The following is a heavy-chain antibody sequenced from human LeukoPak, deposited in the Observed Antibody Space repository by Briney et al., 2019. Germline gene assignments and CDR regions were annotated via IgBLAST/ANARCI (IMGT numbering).Heavy chain of an antibody. CDR3: ARDSPPLVAV. V-gene: IGHV4-59*01. D-gene: IGHD2-2*01. CDR1: GDSISSYY. CDR2: IYYSGST. Sequence: PSETLSLTCTASGDSISSYYWSWIRQPPGKGLEWIGYIYYSGSTNYNPSLKSRVTISVDTSKNQFSLKLSSVTAADTAVYYRARDSPPLVAVWGKGTTVTISS. J-gene: IGHJ6*04.